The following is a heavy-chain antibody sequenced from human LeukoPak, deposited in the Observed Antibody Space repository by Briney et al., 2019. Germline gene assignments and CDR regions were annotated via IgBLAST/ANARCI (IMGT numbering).Heavy chain of an antibody. D-gene: IGHD3-10*01. CDR3: ARRRAWGVSDSFDY. Sequence: SETLSLTCTVSGGSISSYYWGWIRQPPGKGLEWIGSIYYSGSTYYNPSLKSRVTISVDTSKNQFSLKLSSVTAADTAVYYCARRRAWGVSDSFDYWGQGTLVTVSS. CDR1: GGSISSYY. V-gene: IGHV4-39*01. CDR2: IYYSGST. J-gene: IGHJ4*02.